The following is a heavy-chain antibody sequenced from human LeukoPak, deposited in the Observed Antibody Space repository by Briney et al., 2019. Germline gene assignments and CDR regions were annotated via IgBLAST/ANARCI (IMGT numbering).Heavy chain of an antibody. J-gene: IGHJ4*02. Sequence: GALRLSCAASGFTFSDYYMSWIRQAPGKGLEWVSYISSSGSTIYYADSVKGRFTISRDNAKNTLYLQMNSLRAEDTAVYYCATSPGGAWIQLWFSPFDYWGQGTLVTVSS. V-gene: IGHV3-11*01. D-gene: IGHD5-18*01. CDR3: ATSPGGAWIQLWFSPFDY. CDR2: ISSSGSTI. CDR1: GFTFSDYY.